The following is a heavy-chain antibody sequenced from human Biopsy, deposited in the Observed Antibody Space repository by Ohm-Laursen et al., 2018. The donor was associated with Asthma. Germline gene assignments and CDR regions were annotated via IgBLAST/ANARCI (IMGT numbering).Heavy chain of an antibody. CDR2: GFYSGTT. Sequence: TLSLTWTVSRGYIRSYDHHWAWIRQPPGKGLEWIGSGFYSGTTHYSPSLARRVSISVDTSRNQFSMTLRSVTAADSAVYFCARVASYGDIYFAIDVWGPGTTVSV. CDR1: RGYIRSYDHH. CDR3: ARVASYGDIYFAIDV. V-gene: IGHV4-30-4*01. D-gene: IGHD4-17*01. J-gene: IGHJ6*02.